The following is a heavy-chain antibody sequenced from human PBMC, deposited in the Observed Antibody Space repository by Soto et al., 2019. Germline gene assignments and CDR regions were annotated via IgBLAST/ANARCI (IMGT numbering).Heavy chain of an antibody. Sequence: EAQLLESGGDLVQPGGSLRLSCAASGFPFGSYAMSWVHQAPGKGLEWVSIISGSGGSTRYADSVKGRFTISRDNSKNTLYLQMNSLRAEDTAVYYCAKLADLHLYYFDYWGQGTLVTVSS. D-gene: IGHD2-21*01. CDR2: ISGSGGST. V-gene: IGHV3-23*01. CDR1: GFPFGSYA. CDR3: AKLADLHLYYFDY. J-gene: IGHJ4*02.